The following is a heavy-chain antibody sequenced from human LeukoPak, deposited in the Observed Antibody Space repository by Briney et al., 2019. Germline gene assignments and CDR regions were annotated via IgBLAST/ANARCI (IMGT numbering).Heavy chain of an antibody. CDR3: ARSSSWYLDAFDI. CDR2: ISGSGGST. V-gene: IGHV3-21*01. J-gene: IGHJ3*02. Sequence: GGSLRLSCAASGFTFSSYSMNWVRQAPGKGLEWVSAISGSGGSTYYADSVKGRFTISRDNAKNSLYLQMNSLRAEDTAVYYCARSSSWYLDAFDIWGQGTMVTVSS. D-gene: IGHD6-13*01. CDR1: GFTFSSYS.